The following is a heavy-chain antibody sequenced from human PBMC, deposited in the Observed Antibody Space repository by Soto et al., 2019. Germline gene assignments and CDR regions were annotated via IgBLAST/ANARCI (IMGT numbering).Heavy chain of an antibody. D-gene: IGHD4-17*01. CDR2: ISYDGSNK. V-gene: IGHV3-30*18. Sequence: PGGSLRLSCAASGFTFSSYGMHWVRQAPGKGLEWVAVISYDGSNKYYADSVKGRFTISRDNSKNTLYLQMNSLRAEDTAVYYCAKAIHDYGDYDGLHYGMDVWGQGTTVTVSS. CDR1: GFTFSSYG. CDR3: AKAIHDYGDYDGLHYGMDV. J-gene: IGHJ6*02.